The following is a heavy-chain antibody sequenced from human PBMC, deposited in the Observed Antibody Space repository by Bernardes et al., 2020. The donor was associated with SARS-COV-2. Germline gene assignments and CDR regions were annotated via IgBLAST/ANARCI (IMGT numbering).Heavy chain of an antibody. V-gene: IGHV4-59*01. Sequence: TLSLTCTVSGGSISSYYWSWIRQPPGKGLEWIGYIYYSGSTNYNPSLKSRVTISVDTSKNQFSLKLSSVTAADTAVYYCARVPAWGWFDPWGQGTLVTVSS. CDR2: IYYSGST. J-gene: IGHJ5*02. D-gene: IGHD7-27*01. CDR3: ARVPAWGWFDP. CDR1: GGSISSYY.